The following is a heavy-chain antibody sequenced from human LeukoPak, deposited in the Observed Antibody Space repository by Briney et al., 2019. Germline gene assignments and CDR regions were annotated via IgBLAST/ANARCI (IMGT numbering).Heavy chain of an antibody. CDR3: ARGRGGVVAATPGTNWFDP. J-gene: IGHJ5*02. CDR1: GGSFRGYY. D-gene: IGHD2-15*01. Sequence: PSETLSLTCAAYGGSFRGYYWSWIRQPPGKGLEWIAEINHSGSTNYNPSLKSRVTISVDTSKNQFSLKLSSVTAADTAVYYCARGRGGVVAATPGTNWFDPWGQGTLVTVSS. CDR2: INHSGST. V-gene: IGHV4-34*01.